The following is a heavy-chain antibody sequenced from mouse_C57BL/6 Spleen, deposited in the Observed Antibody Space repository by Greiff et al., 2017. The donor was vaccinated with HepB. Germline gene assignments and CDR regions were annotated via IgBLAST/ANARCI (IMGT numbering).Heavy chain of an antibody. J-gene: IGHJ2*01. V-gene: IGHV1-82*01. Sequence: VQRVESGPELVKPGASVKISCKASGYAFSSSWMNWVKQRPGKGLEWIGRIYPGDGDTNYNGKFKGKATLTADKSSSTAYMQLSSLTSEDSAVYFCARNGGSRYFDYWGQGTTLTVSS. CDR2: IYPGDGDT. CDR3: ARNGGSRYFDY. CDR1: GYAFSSSW. D-gene: IGHD1-1*01.